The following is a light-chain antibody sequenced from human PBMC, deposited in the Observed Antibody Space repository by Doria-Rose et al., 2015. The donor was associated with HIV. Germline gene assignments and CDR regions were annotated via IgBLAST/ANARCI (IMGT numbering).Light chain of an antibody. Sequence: TQSPGTLSLSPGERATLSCRASQSFSSTYLAWYQQKPGQAPSLLIYDGSARATVIPDRCSASGSGTDFTLTINRLEPEDFALYYCHQYGTSWTFGQGTKVEI. CDR2: DGS. V-gene: IGKV3-20*01. CDR3: HQYGTSWT. CDR1: QSFSSTY. J-gene: IGKJ1*01.